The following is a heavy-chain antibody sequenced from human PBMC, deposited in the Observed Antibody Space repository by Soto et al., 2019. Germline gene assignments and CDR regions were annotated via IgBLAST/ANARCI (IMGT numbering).Heavy chain of an antibody. CDR1: GFTFSEYS. CDR3: VKVSTFYDILTGYYSTNFFDP. D-gene: IGHD3-9*01. V-gene: IGHV3-64D*06. J-gene: IGHJ5*02. Sequence: PGASLRLSCSASGFTFSEYSMHWVRQAPGKGLQHVSTISSDGDITYYADSVKGRFTISRDNSKNTLYLQMNSLRPEDTAVYYCVKVSTFYDILTGYYSTNFFDPWGQGTLVTVSS. CDR2: ISSDGDIT.